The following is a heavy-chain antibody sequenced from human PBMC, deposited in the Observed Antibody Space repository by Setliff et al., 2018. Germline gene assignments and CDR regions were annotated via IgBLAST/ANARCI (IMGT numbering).Heavy chain of an antibody. J-gene: IGHJ4*02. D-gene: IGHD3-22*01. CDR1: GGTFRNYG. V-gene: IGHV1-69*05. CDR3: ARERGSYDSSTHYTYYFDY. CDR2: IIPIFGTA. Sequence: SVKVSCKASGGTFRNYGISWVRQAPGQGLDWMGGIIPIFGTANYAQKFQGRVTITTDDSTNTAYMELSSLRSEDTAVYFCARERGSYDSSTHYTYYFDYWGQGTLGTVSS.